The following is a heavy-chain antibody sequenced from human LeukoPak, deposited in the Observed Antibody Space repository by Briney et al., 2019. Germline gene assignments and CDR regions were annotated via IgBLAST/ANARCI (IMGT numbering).Heavy chain of an antibody. CDR3: VRGGTDILLEPPAIPFDY. J-gene: IGHJ4*02. V-gene: IGHV3-74*01. D-gene: IGHD2-8*01. Sequence: GGSRRLSCAASGFPCSSYALDCARQAPGKGLLCASRINTDGRTTKYADAVQGRFSISRDNSKDTLYLQMNSLRADDTAVHYCVRGGTDILLEPPAIPFDYWGQGALVTVSS. CDR2: INTDGRTT. CDR1: GFPCSSYA.